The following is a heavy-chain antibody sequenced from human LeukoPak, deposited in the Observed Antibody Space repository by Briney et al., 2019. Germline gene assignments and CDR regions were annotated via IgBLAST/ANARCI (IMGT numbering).Heavy chain of an antibody. Sequence: SETLSLTCAVYGGSFSGYYWSWIRQPPGKGLEWIEEINHSGSTNYNPSLKSRVTISVDTSKNQFSLRLSSVTAADTAVYYCARGLGGSYSDYWGQGTLVTVSS. CDR1: GGSFSGYY. D-gene: IGHD1-26*01. CDR3: ARGLGGSYSDY. CDR2: INHSGST. V-gene: IGHV4-34*01. J-gene: IGHJ4*02.